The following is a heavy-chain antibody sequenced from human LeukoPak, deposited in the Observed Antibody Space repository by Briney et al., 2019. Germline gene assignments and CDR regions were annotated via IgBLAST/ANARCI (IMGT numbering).Heavy chain of an antibody. CDR3: ARAPMVRFPFDI. J-gene: IGHJ3*02. D-gene: IGHD3-10*01. V-gene: IGHV3-74*01. Sequence: GGSLRLSCAASGFTFSSYWMHWVGQAPGKGLVWVSRINSDGRTTAYADSVEGRFTISRDNSKNTLYLQMNSLRAEDTAVYYCARAPMVRFPFDIWGQGTMVTVSS. CDR1: GFTFSSYW. CDR2: INSDGRTT.